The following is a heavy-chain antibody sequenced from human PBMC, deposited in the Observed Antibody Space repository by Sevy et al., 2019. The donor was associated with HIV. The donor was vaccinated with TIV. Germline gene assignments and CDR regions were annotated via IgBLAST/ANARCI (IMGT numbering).Heavy chain of an antibody. CDR2: IFSDGSTT. CDR1: GITFSNYG. CDR3: SRESGSDWYLDY. Sequence: GGSLRLSCAVSGITFSNYGMHWVRQAPGKGLEWVAVIFSDGSTTYYADSVKGRFTISRDNSKNTLYLQMPSLRVEDTGVYYCSRESGSDWYLDYWGQGTLVTVSS. V-gene: IGHV3-33*01. J-gene: IGHJ4*02. D-gene: IGHD6-19*01.